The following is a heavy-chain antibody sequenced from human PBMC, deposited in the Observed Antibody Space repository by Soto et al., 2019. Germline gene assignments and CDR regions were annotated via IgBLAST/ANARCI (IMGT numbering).Heavy chain of an antibody. CDR3: AKDLYRCSGGSCYPPGRFDY. J-gene: IGHJ4*02. Sequence: GGSLRLSCAASGFTFSSYGMHWVRQAPGKGLEWVAVISYDGSNKYYADSVKGRFTISRDNSKNTLYLQMNSLRAEDTAVYYCAKDLYRCSGGSCYPPGRFDYWGQGTLVTVSS. D-gene: IGHD2-15*01. CDR2: ISYDGSNK. V-gene: IGHV3-30*18. CDR1: GFTFSSYG.